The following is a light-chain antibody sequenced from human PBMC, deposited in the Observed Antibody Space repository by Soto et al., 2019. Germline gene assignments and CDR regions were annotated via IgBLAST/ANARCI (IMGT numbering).Light chain of an antibody. J-gene: IGKJ2*03. Sequence: EIVLTQSPGTLSLSPGERATPSCRASQSVRNSFLAWYQQKPGQAPRLLIYGASIRATGTPDRFSGSGSGTDFTLTISRLEPGDFAEYFCQQYGDSVYSFGQGTKLEIK. CDR3: QQYGDSVYS. CDR2: GAS. CDR1: QSVRNSF. V-gene: IGKV3-20*01.